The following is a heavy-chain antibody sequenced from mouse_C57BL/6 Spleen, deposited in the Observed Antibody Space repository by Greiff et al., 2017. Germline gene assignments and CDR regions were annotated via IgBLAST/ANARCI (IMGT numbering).Heavy chain of an antibody. V-gene: IGHV2-2*01. CDR1: GFSLTSYV. CDR2: LWSGGST. D-gene: IGHD2-3*01. CDR3: ASYDGYQYYAMDY. Sequence: QVQLKQSGPGLVQPSQSLSITCTVSGFSLTSYVVHWVRQSPGKGLEWLGVLWSGGSTDYNAAFISRLSISKDNSKSQVFFKMNSLQADDTAIYYCASYDGYQYYAMDYWGQGTSVTVSS. J-gene: IGHJ4*01.